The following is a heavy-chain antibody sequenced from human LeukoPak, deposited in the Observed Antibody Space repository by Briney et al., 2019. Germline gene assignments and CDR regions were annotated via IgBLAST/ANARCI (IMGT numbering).Heavy chain of an antibody. CDR1: GGSFSGYY. CDR2: INHSGST. J-gene: IGHJ4*02. CDR3: ARGSTVTTFDY. Sequence: SETLSLTCAVYGGSFSGYYWSWIRQPPGKGLEWIGEINHSGSTNYNPSLKSRVTISVDTSKNQFSLKLSSVTAADTAVYYCARGSTVTTFDYWGQGTLVTVSS. D-gene: IGHD4-17*01. V-gene: IGHV4-34*01.